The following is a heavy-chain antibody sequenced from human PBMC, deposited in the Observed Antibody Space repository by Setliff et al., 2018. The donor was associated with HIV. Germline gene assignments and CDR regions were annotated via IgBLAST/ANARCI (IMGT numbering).Heavy chain of an antibody. V-gene: IGHV3-7*01. CDR1: RFDFNNYW. CDR2: ISNDGGRE. CDR3: WSGYTSGR. J-gene: IGHJ4*02. D-gene: IGHD6-19*01. Sequence: GGSLRLSCAASRFDFNNYWMCWVRQAPGKGLEWAAIISNDGGREYYVDSVKGRFTISRDNAKSSLYLQMDSLRVEDTSVFYCWSGYTSGRWGQGTLVTVSS.